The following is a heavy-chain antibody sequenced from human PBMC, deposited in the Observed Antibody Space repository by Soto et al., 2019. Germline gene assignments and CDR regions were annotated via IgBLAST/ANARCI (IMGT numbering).Heavy chain of an antibody. CDR1: GFTFSSYG. CDR3: AREEIAARRGSYYYYVMDV. V-gene: IGHV3-33*01. Sequence: GGSLRLSCAASGFTFSSYGMHWVRQAPGKGLEWVAVIWYDGSNKYYADSVKGRFTISRDNSKNTLYLQMNSLRAEDTAVYYCAREEIAARRGSYYYYVMDVWGQGTTVIVSS. CDR2: IWYDGSNK. J-gene: IGHJ6*02. D-gene: IGHD6-6*01.